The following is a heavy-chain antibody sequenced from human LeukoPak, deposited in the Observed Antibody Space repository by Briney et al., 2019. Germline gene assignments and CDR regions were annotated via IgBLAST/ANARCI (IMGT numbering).Heavy chain of an antibody. D-gene: IGHD2-2*02. CDR3: AREVPAAIRSPFFDY. V-gene: IGHV3-21*01. J-gene: IGHJ4*02. Sequence: PGGSLRLSCAASGFTFSSYSMNWVRQAPGKGLEWVSSISSSSSYIYYADSAKGRFTISRDNAKNSLYLQMNSLRAEDTAVYYCAREVPAAIRSPFFDYWGQGTLVTVSS. CDR2: ISSSSSYI. CDR1: GFTFSSYS.